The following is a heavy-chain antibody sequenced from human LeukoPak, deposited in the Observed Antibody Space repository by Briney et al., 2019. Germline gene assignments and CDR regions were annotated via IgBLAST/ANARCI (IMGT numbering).Heavy chain of an antibody. D-gene: IGHD1-1*01. CDR1: AFTFSDYV. CDR3: ARVAKERVGEVYYFDY. V-gene: IGHV3-13*01. Sequence: GGSLRLSCAPSAFTFSDYVMHWVRHAPGKGLEWVSAICTAGDTYYIVSVLGRFTISRENAKNTLYRQRNSLRAGYTAVFYCARVAKERVGEVYYFDYWGQGTLVTVSS. J-gene: IGHJ4*02. CDR2: ICTAGDT.